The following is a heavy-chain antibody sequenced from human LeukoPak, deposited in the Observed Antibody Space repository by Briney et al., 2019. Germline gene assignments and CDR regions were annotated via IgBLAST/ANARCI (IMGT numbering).Heavy chain of an antibody. V-gene: IGHV4-59*01. D-gene: IGHD2/OR15-2a*01. J-gene: IGHJ6*03. CDR2: IYYSGST. Sequence: PSETLSLTCTVSGGSISRYYWSWIRQPAGKGLEWIGYIYYSGSTNYNPSLKSRVTISVDTSKNQFSLKLSSVTAADTAVYYCARGGAQYYYFDYMDVWGKGTTVTISS. CDR1: GGSISRYY. CDR3: ARGGAQYYYFDYMDV.